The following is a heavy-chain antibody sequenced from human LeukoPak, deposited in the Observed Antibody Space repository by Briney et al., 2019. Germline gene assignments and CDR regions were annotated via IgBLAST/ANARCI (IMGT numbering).Heavy chain of an antibody. CDR2: IYSGGST. D-gene: IGHD3-9*01. V-gene: IGHV3-53*01. Sequence: GGSLRLSCAASGFTVSSNYMSWVRQAPGKGVEWVSVIYSGGSTYYADSVKGRFTISRDNSKNTLYLQMNSLRAEDTAVYYCARDLTTQPFDPWGQGTLVTVSS. J-gene: IGHJ5*02. CDR3: ARDLTTQPFDP. CDR1: GFTVSSNY.